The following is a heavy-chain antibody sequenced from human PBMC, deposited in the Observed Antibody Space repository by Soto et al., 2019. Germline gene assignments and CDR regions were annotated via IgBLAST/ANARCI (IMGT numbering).Heavy chain of an antibody. V-gene: IGHV1-18*01. D-gene: IGHD6-19*01. CDR1: GYTFTSYG. Sequence: ASVKVSCKASGYTFTSYGISCVRQAPGQGLEWMGWISAYNGNTNYAQKLQGRVTMTTDTSTSTAYMELRSLRSDDTAVYYCARDRGYSSGWYGEDYFDYWGQGTLVTVSS. CDR2: ISAYNGNT. J-gene: IGHJ4*02. CDR3: ARDRGYSSGWYGEDYFDY.